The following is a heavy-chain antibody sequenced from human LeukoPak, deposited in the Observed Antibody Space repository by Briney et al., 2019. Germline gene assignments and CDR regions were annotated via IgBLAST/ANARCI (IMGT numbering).Heavy chain of an antibody. Sequence: PGGSLRLSCSASGFPFSSYAMHWVRQARGKGVEYVSAISDSGGSTYYADSVKGRFTISRDNSKNTLYLQMSSLRAEDTAVYFCVRGYSFGPYGMDVWGQGTTVTVSS. D-gene: IGHD2-15*01. J-gene: IGHJ6*02. V-gene: IGHV3-64D*09. CDR2: ISDSGGST. CDR3: VRGYSFGPYGMDV. CDR1: GFPFSSYA.